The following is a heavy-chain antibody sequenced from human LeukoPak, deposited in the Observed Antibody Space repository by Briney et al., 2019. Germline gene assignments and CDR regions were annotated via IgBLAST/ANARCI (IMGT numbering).Heavy chain of an antibody. CDR3: ARAIFGVVTDNWFDP. CDR2: IYYSGST. J-gene: IGHJ5*02. Sequence: LTXXVSXGSISSGDYYXSWIXQPXXXXXEWIGYIYYSGSTYYNPSLKSRVTISVDTSKNQFSLKLSSVTATDTAVYYCARAIFGVVTDNWFDPWGQGTLVTVSS. V-gene: IGHV4-30-4*08. D-gene: IGHD3-3*01. CDR1: XGSISSGDYY.